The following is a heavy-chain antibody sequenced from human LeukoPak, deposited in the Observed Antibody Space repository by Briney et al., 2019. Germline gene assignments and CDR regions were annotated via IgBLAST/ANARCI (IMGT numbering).Heavy chain of an antibody. Sequence: GGSLRLSCAASGFTFSSYSMNWVRQAPGKGLEWVSSISSSSSYIYYADSVKGRFTISRDNAKNSLYLQMNSLRAEDTAAYYCARYCSGGSCPNDAFDIWGQGTMVTVSS. CDR2: ISSSSSYI. V-gene: IGHV3-21*01. CDR1: GFTFSSYS. D-gene: IGHD2-15*01. CDR3: ARYCSGGSCPNDAFDI. J-gene: IGHJ3*02.